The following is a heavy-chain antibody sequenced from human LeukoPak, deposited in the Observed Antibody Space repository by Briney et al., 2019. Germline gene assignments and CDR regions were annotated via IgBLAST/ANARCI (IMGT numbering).Heavy chain of an antibody. CDR2: INPNSGGT. CDR3: ARDVVIAAAGIWFWFDP. CDR1: GYTFTGYY. V-gene: IGHV1-2*02. Sequence: ASVKVSCKASGYTFTGYYMHRVRQAPGQGLEWMGWINPNSGGTNYAQKFQGRVTITADKSTSTAYMELSSLRSEDTAVYYCARDVVIAAAGIWFWFDPWGQGTLVTVSS. D-gene: IGHD6-13*01. J-gene: IGHJ5*02.